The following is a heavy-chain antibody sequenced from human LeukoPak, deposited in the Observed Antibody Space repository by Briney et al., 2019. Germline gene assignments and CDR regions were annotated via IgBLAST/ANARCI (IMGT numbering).Heavy chain of an antibody. J-gene: IGHJ4*02. V-gene: IGHV3-48*02. CDR2: ISSSSSTV. D-gene: IGHD5-12*01. Sequence: PSETLSLTCTVSGGSISPFYWNWVRQAPGKGLEWVSYISSSSSTVYYADSVKGRFTISRDNAKNSLYLQMNSLRDEDTAVYYCARDVRWLRFVFDHWGQGIPVTVSS. CDR1: GGSISPFY. CDR3: ARDVRWLRFVFDH.